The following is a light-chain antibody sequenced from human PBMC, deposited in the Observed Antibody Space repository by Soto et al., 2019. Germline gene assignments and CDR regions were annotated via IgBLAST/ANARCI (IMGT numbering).Light chain of an antibody. J-gene: IGLJ2*01. V-gene: IGLV2-14*01. CDR2: DVS. Sequence: QSALTQPASVSGSPGQSITISCTGTSSDVGGYNYVSWYQQHPGKAPNLMIYDVSNRPSGVSNRFSGSKSGNTASLTISGLQAEDEADYDCSSYTSSSTLVVFGGGTKVTVL. CDR1: SSDVGGYNY. CDR3: SSYTSSSTLVV.